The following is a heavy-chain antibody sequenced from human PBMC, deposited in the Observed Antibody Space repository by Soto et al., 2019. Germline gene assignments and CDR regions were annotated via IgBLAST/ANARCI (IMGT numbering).Heavy chain of an antibody. Sequence: GGSLRLSCAASGFTVITDWMYWVLQAPWKGLEWVSVIKSGGNTNYADSVEGRFTISRDNSKNTVYLQMNSLRGEDTAVYYCVRDNYYYGMDGWGQGTRVTVSS. CDR2: IKSGGNT. J-gene: IGHJ6*02. V-gene: IGHV3-66*01. CDR3: VRDNYYYGMDG. CDR1: GFTVITDW.